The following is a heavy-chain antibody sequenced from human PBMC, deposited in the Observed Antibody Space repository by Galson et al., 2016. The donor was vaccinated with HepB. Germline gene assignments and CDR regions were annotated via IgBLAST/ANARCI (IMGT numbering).Heavy chain of an antibody. J-gene: IGHJ4*02. CDR1: GFNFDDYA. CDR2: ITFSSDTT. CDR3: VSEGYDF. Sequence: SLRLSCAVSGFNFDDYAMHWIRQAPGKGLEWVSLITFSSDTTSYTDSVKGRFTVSRDNSKNSLYLQMNSLRGEDTALYYCVSEGYDFWGQGTLVTVSS. D-gene: IGHD5-12*01. V-gene: IGHV3-43D*03.